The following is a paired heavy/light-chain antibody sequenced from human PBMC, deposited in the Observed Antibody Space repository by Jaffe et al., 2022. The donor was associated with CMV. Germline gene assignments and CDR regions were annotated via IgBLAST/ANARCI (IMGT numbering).Heavy chain of an antibody. D-gene: IGHD2-15*01. CDR1: GFTFSSYG. Sequence: QVQLVESGGGVVQPGRSLRLSCAASGFTFSSYGMHWVRQAPGKGLEWVAVISYDGSNKYYADSVKGRFTISRDNSKNTLYLQMNSLRAEDTAVYYCAKDMYNKPYCSGGSCYKTRTYYYYYGMDVWGQGTTVTVSS. J-gene: IGHJ6*02. V-gene: IGHV3-30*18. CDR2: ISYDGSNK. CDR3: AKDMYNKPYCSGGSCYKTRTYYYYYGMDV.
Light chain of an antibody. CDR3: AAWDDSLNVYV. V-gene: IGLV1-44*01. CDR2: SNN. Sequence: QSVLTQPPSASGTPGQRVTISCSGSSSNIGSNTVNWYQQLPGTAPKLLIYSNNQRPSGVPDRFSGSKSGTSASLAISGLQSEDEADYYCAAWDDSLNVYVFGTGTKVTVL. CDR1: SSNIGSNT. J-gene: IGLJ1*01.